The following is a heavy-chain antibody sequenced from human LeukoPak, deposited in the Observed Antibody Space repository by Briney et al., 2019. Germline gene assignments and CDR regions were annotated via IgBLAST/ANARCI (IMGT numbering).Heavy chain of an antibody. D-gene: IGHD6-19*01. Sequence: GSLILSCAASGFTFSSYAMHWVRQAPGKGLEWVAVISYDGSNKYYADSVKGRFTISRDNSKNTLYLQMNSLRAEDTAVYYCARDVLRYSSGWYQGDAFDIWGQGTMVTVSS. V-gene: IGHV3-30-3*01. J-gene: IGHJ3*02. CDR1: GFTFSSYA. CDR3: ARDVLRYSSGWYQGDAFDI. CDR2: ISYDGSNK.